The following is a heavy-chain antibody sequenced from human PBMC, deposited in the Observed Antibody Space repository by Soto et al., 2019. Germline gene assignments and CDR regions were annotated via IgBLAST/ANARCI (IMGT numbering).Heavy chain of an antibody. Sequence: EVQLVESGGGLIQPGGSLRLSCAASGFTVSSNYMSWVRQAPGKGLEWVSVIYSGGSTYYADSVKGRFTISRDNSKNPLYLQMNSLRAEDTAVYYCAREGPYGYSYGNMDVWGQGTTVTVSS. V-gene: IGHV3-53*01. CDR3: AREGPYGYSYGNMDV. J-gene: IGHJ6*02. CDR2: IYSGGST. CDR1: GFTVSSNY. D-gene: IGHD5-18*01.